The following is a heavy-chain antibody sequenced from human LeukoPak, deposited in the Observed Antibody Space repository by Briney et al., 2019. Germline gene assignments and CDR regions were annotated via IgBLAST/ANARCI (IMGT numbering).Heavy chain of an antibody. CDR1: GFTFDDYA. D-gene: IGHD3-10*01. V-gene: IGHV3-9*01. CDR2: ISWNSGSI. J-gene: IGHJ3*02. CDR3: AREKDSGTDAFDI. Sequence: GGSLRLSCAASGFTFDDYAIHWVRQAPGKGLEWVSRISWNSGSIVYADSVKGRFTISRDNAKNSLYLQMNSLRAEDTAVYYCAREKDSGTDAFDIWGQGTMVTVSS.